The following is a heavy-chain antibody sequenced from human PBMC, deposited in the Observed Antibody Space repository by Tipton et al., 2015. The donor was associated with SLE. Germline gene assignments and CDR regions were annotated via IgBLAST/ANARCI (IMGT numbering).Heavy chain of an antibody. CDR2: IYTNENT. V-gene: IGHV4-4*07. CDR1: GGSIRSFY. CDR3: AREFLNPVTTVHYYFDL. Sequence: TLSLPCTVSGGSIRSFYWSWIRQPAGGGLEWIGRIYTNENTNYNPSPQSRVTMSVDTSKNHFSLTLISVTAADTAVYYCAREFLNPVTTVHYYFDLWGRGTLVTVSS. D-gene: IGHD4-11*01. J-gene: IGHJ2*01.